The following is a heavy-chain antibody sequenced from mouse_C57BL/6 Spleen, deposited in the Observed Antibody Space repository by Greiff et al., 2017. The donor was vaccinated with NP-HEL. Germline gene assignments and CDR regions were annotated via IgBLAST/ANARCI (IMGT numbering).Heavy chain of an antibody. Sequence: QVQLQQPGAELVKPGASVKMSCKASGYTFTSYWITWVKQRPGQGLEWIGDIYPGSGSTNYNEKFKSKATLTVDTSSSTAYMQLSSLTSEDSAVYYCAREGPYYGSSLYAMDYWGQGTSVTVSS. V-gene: IGHV1-55*01. J-gene: IGHJ4*01. CDR1: GYTFTSYW. D-gene: IGHD1-1*01. CDR2: IYPGSGST. CDR3: AREGPYYGSSLYAMDY.